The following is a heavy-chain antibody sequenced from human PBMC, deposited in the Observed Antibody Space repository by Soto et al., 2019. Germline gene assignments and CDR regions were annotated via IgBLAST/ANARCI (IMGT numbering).Heavy chain of an antibody. CDR2: ISAYNGNT. Sequence: ASVKVSCKASGYTFTSYGISWVRQAPGQGLEWMGWISAYNGNTNYAQKLQGRVTMTTDTSTSTAYMELRSLRSDDTAVYYCARDQPYPPIVVVPAARNNWFAPWGQGTLVTVSS. CDR3: ARDQPYPPIVVVPAARNNWFAP. J-gene: IGHJ5*02. CDR1: GYTFTSYG. V-gene: IGHV1-18*01. D-gene: IGHD2-2*01.